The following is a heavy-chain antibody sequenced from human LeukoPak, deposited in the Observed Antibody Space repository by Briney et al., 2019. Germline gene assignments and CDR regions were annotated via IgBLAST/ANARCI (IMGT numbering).Heavy chain of an antibody. CDR1: GVPFSDCA. J-gene: IGHJ5*02. V-gene: IGHV3-49*03. CDR3: ARVNFRDYRGYTWFEP. D-gene: IGHD3-10*01. CDR2: VRTKTHGGAP. Sequence: PGRSLRLSCQGSGVPFSDCAVTWFRQTPGKGLEWVGFVRTKTHGGAPETAASVRGRFNVSRDDSAGIAYLQMTSLRTEDTAMYYCARVNFRDYRGYTWFEPWGQGTLVTVSS.